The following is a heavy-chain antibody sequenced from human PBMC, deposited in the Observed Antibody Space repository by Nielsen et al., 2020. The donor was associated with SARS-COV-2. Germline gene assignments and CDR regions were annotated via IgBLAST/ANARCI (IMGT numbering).Heavy chain of an antibody. CDR1: GYRFDSYW. V-gene: IGHV5-51*01. CDR3: ARHGNDYGGNDLDY. CDR2: IYPADSHV. Sequence: GESLKISCQGSGYRFDSYWIAWVRQVPGRGLEWMGLIYPADSHVTYSPSFQGQVTISVDKSVSTAYLQWSSLRASDTAMYYCARHGNDYGGNDLDYWGQGTLVTVSS. J-gene: IGHJ4*02. D-gene: IGHD4-23*01.